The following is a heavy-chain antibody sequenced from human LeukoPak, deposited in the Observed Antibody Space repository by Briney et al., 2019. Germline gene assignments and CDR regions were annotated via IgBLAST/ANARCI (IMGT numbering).Heavy chain of an antibody. CDR2: INPSGGST. J-gene: IGHJ4*02. D-gene: IGHD4-23*01. Sequence: GASVKVSWKSFGYTFISYYMNWVRQAPGQGLEWMGIINPSGGSTSYAQKFQGRVTMTRDTSTSTVYMELSSLRSEDTAVYYCARGRLSTVVSPLWDWGQGTLVTVSS. CDR3: ARGRLSTVVSPLWD. V-gene: IGHV1-46*01. CDR1: GYTFISYY.